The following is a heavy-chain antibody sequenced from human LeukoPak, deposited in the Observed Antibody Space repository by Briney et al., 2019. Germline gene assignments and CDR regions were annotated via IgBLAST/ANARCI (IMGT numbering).Heavy chain of an antibody. CDR1: GFIFSSYC. V-gene: IGHV3-7*01. D-gene: IGHD2-2*01. CDR3: ARAEFRYAMPAPPGS. Sequence: PGGPLRLSCAASGFIFSSYCMSWLRQAPGKGVEGVANIKQDGREKYYVDSGKGGFTISRDNAKNSLYLQMTIVRAENTAVYYCARAEFRYAMPAPPGSWGKGTTVSAAS. J-gene: IGHJ6*04. CDR2: IKQDGREK.